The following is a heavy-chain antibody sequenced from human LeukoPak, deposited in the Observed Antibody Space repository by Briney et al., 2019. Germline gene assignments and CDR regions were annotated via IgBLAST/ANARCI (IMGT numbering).Heavy chain of an antibody. CDR2: MNPNSGNT. J-gene: IGHJ6*02. Sequence: ASVKVSCKASGYTFTSYDINWVRQATGQGLEWMGWMNPNSGNTGYAQKFQGRVTMTRNTSISTAYMELSSLRSEDTAVYYCARVKKGSGYDEEGYYYSMDVWGQGTTVTVSS. V-gene: IGHV1-8*01. CDR1: GYTFTSYD. D-gene: IGHD5-12*01. CDR3: ARVKKGSGYDEEGYYYSMDV.